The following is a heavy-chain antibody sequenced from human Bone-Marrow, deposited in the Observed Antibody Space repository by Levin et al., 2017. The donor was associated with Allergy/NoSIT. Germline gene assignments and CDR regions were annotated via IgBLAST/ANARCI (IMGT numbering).Heavy chain of an antibody. V-gene: IGHV3-30*18. CDR3: AKVRVLLWFGGTDDAFDI. J-gene: IGHJ3*02. CDR1: GFTFSSYG. Sequence: GGSLRLSCAASGFTFSSYGMHWVRQAPGKGLEWVAVISYDGSNKYYADSVKGRFTISRDNSKNTLYLQMNSLRAEDTAVYYCAKVRVLLWFGGTDDAFDIWGQGTMVTVSS. CDR2: ISYDGSNK. D-gene: IGHD3-10*01.